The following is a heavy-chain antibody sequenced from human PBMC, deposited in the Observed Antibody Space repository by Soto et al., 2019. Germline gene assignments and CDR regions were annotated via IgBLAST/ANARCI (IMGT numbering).Heavy chain of an antibody. CDR1: GFTFSRFW. CDR2: INTDGSGT. CDR3: TRDPGAYSSTWSFYFDS. J-gene: IGHJ4*02. Sequence: GGSLRLSCAASGFTFSRFWMHWVCQAPGKGLVWVSRINTDGSGTTYADSVKGRFTISRDNAKNTLYLQMDSLRAEDTGVYYCTRDPGAYSSTWSFYFDSWGQGTLVTVSS. V-gene: IGHV3-74*01. D-gene: IGHD6-13*01.